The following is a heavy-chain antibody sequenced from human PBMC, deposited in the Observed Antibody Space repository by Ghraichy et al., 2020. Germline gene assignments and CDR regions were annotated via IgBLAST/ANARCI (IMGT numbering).Heavy chain of an antibody. J-gene: IGHJ6*02. CDR1: GFTFSSYD. D-gene: IGHD3-3*01. Sequence: GSLRLSCAASGFTFSSYDMHWVRQATGKGLEWVSSIGTAGDPYYPGSVKGRFTISRENAMNSLYLQMNSLRAGDTAVYFCARGGVLWDFDFPYGMDVWGQGTTVTVSS. V-gene: IGHV3-13*05. CDR2: IGTAGDP. CDR3: ARGGVLWDFDFPYGMDV.